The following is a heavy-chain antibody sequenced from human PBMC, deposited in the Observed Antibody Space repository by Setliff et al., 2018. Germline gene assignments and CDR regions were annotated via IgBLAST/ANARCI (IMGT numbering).Heavy chain of an antibody. V-gene: IGHV4-4*07. CDR1: GGSISSYY. CDR2: IHIGGSA. CDR3: AREQWLDPPGYYYVDV. J-gene: IGHJ6*03. D-gene: IGHD6-19*01. Sequence: ETLSLTCTVSGGSISSYYWSWIRQPAGKGLEWIGHIHIGGSANYNPSLKSRVTMSIDTSKNQFSLKLNSVTAADMAVYYCAREQWLDPPGYYYVDVWAKGTTVTVSS.